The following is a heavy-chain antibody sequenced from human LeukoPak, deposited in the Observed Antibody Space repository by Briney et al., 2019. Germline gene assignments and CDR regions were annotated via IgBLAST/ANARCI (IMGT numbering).Heavy chain of an antibody. Sequence: PSQTLSLTCTVSGGSISSGDYYWSWIRQPPGKGLEWIGYIYYSGGTYYNPSLKSRVTISVDTSKNQFSLKLSSVTAADTAVYYCARANYDFWSGYYFWFDPWGQGTLVTVSS. CDR1: GGSISSGDYY. D-gene: IGHD3-3*01. V-gene: IGHV4-30-4*08. J-gene: IGHJ5*02. CDR2: IYYSGGT. CDR3: ARANYDFWSGYYFWFDP.